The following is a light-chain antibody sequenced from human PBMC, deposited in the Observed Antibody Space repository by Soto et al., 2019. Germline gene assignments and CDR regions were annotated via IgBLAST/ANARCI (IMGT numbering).Light chain of an antibody. J-gene: IGLJ1*01. CDR1: SSDIGAYDY. CDR2: EVN. V-gene: IGLV2-14*01. Sequence: QSALAQPPSVSGCPGHSITISCTGTSSDIGAYDYVSWFQQHLGKAPKLMISEVNNRPSGVSNRFSGSKSGNTASLTISGLQAADEADYYCSLYTSENTYVFGTGTKVTVL. CDR3: SLYTSENTYV.